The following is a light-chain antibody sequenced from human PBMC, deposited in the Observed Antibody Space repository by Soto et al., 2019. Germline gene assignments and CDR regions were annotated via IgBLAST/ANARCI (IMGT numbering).Light chain of an antibody. CDR2: DVT. CDR3: SSYTSNTTPYV. V-gene: IGLV2-14*01. Sequence: QSVLTPPASVSGSPGQSIAISCTGTRRDVGAYNYVSWYHQHPGKVPKLVIYDVTNRPSGVSDRFSGSKSGNTASLTISGLQAEDEADYYCSSYTSNTTPYVFGTGTKLTVL. CDR1: RRDVGAYNY. J-gene: IGLJ1*01.